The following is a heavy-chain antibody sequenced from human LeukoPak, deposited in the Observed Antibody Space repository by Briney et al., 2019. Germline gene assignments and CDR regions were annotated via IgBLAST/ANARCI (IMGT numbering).Heavy chain of an antibody. J-gene: IGHJ4*02. CDR2: IYYRGST. CDR1: GGSFGGYF. Sequence: SETLSLTCAVYGGSFGGYFWTWIRQPPGKGLEWIGYIYYRGSTNYNPSLKSRVTFSVGTSKNQFSLKLNSVTAADTAVYYCARGGDYGDLRYFDYWGQGTLVTVSS. V-gene: IGHV4-59*01. D-gene: IGHD4-17*01. CDR3: ARGGDYGDLRYFDY.